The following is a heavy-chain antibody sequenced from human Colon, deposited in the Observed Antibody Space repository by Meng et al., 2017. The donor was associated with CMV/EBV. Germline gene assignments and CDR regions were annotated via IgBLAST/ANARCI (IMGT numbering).Heavy chain of an antibody. D-gene: IGHD3-10*01. CDR2: ITHSGANK. V-gene: IGHV3-11*01. CDR1: GFAFSDYY. CDR3: ARDISLWFGELTKYGLDV. Sequence: GESLKISCAASGFAFSDYYMGWMRQVPGQGLEWVSYITHSGANKFYADSVKGRFTIFRDNANSSLFLQMNSLRAEDTAVYYCARDISLWFGELTKYGLDVWGQGTTVTVSS. J-gene: IGHJ6*02.